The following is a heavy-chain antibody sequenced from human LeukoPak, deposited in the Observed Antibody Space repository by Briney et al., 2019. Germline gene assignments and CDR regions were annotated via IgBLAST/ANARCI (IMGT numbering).Heavy chain of an antibody. J-gene: IGHJ4*02. D-gene: IGHD6-19*01. CDR3: ARDLQWSTPAY. CDR2: INPNSGGT. CDR1: GYTFTGYY. Sequence: ASVKVSCNASGYTFTGYYMHWVRQAPGQGLEWMGWINPNSGGTNYAQKFQGRVTMTRDTSISTAYMEPSRLRSDDTAAYYCARDLQWSTPAYWGQGTLVTVSS. V-gene: IGHV1-2*02.